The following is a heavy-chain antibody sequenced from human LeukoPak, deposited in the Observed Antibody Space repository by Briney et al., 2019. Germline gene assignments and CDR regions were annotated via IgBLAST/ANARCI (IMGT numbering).Heavy chain of an antibody. D-gene: IGHD1-26*01. Sequence: SETLSLTCTVSGGSISSYHWSWIRQPAGKGLEWIGRLYSSGNTNYNPSLKGRVTMSVDTSKNQFFLKLSSAPAADTAVYYCARGSYYFDSWGQGTLVTVSS. CDR2: LYSSGNT. CDR3: ARGSYYFDS. V-gene: IGHV4-4*07. J-gene: IGHJ4*02. CDR1: GGSISSYH.